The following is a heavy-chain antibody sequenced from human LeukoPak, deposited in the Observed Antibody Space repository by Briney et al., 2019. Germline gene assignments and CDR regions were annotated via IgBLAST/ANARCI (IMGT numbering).Heavy chain of an antibody. CDR1: GGTFSSYA. CDR3: AGPLEFGIFGVVTTPPDV. CDR2: IIPIFGIA. D-gene: IGHD3-3*01. Sequence: SVKVSCKASGGTFSSYAISWVRQAPGQGLEWMGRIIPIFGIANYAQKFQGRVTITADKSTSTAYMELSSLRSEDTAVYYCAGPLEFGIFGVVTTPPDVWGQGTTVTVSS. V-gene: IGHV1-69*04. J-gene: IGHJ6*02.